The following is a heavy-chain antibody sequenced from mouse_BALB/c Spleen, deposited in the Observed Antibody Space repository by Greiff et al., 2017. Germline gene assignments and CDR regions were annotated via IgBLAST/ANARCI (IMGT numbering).Heavy chain of an antibody. V-gene: IGHV1-7*01. J-gene: IGHJ2*01. CDR2: INPSTGYT. CDR3: ARETYYYGNYERVSDY. CDR1: GYTFTSYW. Sequence: QVQLQQSGAELAKPGASVKMSCKASGYTFTSYWMHWVKQRPGQGLEWIGYINPSTGYTEYNQKFKDKATLTADKSSSTAYMQLSSLTSEDSAVYYCARETYYYGNYERVSDYWGQGTTLTVSS. D-gene: IGHD2-1*01.